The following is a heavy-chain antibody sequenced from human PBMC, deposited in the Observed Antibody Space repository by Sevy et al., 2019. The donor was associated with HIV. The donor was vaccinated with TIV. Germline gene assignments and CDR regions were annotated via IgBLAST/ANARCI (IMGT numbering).Heavy chain of an antibody. D-gene: IGHD3-16*01. Sequence: SETLSLTCTVSGGSISSGGYYWSWIRQHPGKGLEWIGYIYYSGSTYYNPSLKSRVTISVDTSKNQFSLKLSSVTAADTAVYYCAREDGGGFDYWGQGTLVTVSS. CDR2: IYYSGST. CDR3: AREDGGGFDY. V-gene: IGHV4-31*03. CDR1: GGSISSGGYY. J-gene: IGHJ4*02.